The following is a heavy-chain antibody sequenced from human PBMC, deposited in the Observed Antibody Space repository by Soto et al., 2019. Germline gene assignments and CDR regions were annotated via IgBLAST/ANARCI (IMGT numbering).Heavy chain of an antibody. Sequence: PGGSLRLSCAASGFTFSSYGMHWVRQAPGKGLEWVAVISYDGSNKYYADSVKGRFTISRDNSKNTLYLQMNSLRAEDTAVYYCAKXMSITIFGVVIKDWFDPWGQGTLVTVSS. V-gene: IGHV3-30*18. CDR3: AKXMSITIFGVVIKDWFDP. J-gene: IGHJ5*02. CDR1: GFTFSSYG. CDR2: ISYDGSNK. D-gene: IGHD3-3*01.